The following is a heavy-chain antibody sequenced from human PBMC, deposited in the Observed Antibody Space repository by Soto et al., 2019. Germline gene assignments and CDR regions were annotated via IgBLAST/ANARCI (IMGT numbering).Heavy chain of an antibody. Sequence: QVQLQESGPGLVRPSGALSVTCAVSGDSISRSHWWSWVRQSPGKGLEWIGEISHSGITNYNPSPNSRVIISGDKSKNQLSLKLTSVTAADTAVYYCARVRYDRSGFDHWGQGTLVSVSS. CDR1: GDSISRSHW. V-gene: IGHV4-4*02. D-gene: IGHD3-22*01. CDR2: ISHSGIT. J-gene: IGHJ4*02. CDR3: ARVRYDRSGFDH.